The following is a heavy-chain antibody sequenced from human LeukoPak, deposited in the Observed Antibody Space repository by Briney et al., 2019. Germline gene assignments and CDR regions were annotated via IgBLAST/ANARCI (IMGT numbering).Heavy chain of an antibody. CDR3: ARHVAAAYYMDV. D-gene: IGHD6-13*01. J-gene: IGHJ6*03. V-gene: IGHV4-39*01. CDR2: IYYSGSA. CDR1: GGSISSSTYY. Sequence: PSETLSLTCTVPGGSISSSTYYWGWIRQPPGKGLEWIGSIYYSGSAYYNPSLKSRVTISVDTSKNQFSLRLSSVTAADTAVYHCARHVAAAYYMDVWGRGTTVTVSS.